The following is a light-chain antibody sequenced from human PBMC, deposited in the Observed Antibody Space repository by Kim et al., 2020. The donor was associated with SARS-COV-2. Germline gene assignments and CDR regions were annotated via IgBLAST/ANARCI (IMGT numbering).Light chain of an antibody. CDR3: NCRDSSGNHYV. Sequence: AVGQTGRITCQGENLRSYFASWYQQKPGQAPVLVLYDKNKRPSGIPDRFSGSTSGNTASLTITGAQAEDEADYYCNCRDSSGNHYVFGTGTKVTVL. V-gene: IGLV3-19*01. CDR1: NLRSYF. CDR2: DKN. J-gene: IGLJ1*01.